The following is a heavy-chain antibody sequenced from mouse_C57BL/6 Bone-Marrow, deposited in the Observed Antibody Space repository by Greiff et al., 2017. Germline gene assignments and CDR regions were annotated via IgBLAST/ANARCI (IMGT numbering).Heavy chain of an antibody. CDR1: GYTFTSYW. CDR2: INPNSGST. Sequence: VQLQQPGAELVKPGASVKLSCKASGYTFTSYWMHWVKQRPGQGLEWIGMINPNSGSTNYNEKFKSKATLTVDKSSSTAYMQLSSLTSEDAAVYYCARAPKRVADGEMCGWGKGTTVTGS. CDR3: ARAPKRVADGEMCG. V-gene: IGHV1-64*01. J-gene: IGHJ1*03.